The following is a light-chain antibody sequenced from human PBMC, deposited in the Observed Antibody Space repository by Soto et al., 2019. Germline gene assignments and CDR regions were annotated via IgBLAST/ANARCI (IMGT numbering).Light chain of an antibody. V-gene: IGKV1-12*01. CDR2: TVS. CDR1: QGISSW. Sequence: DIQMPQSPSSVSASVGDRVTITWRASQGISSWLAWYQQKPGKAPTLLVYTVSSLQSGVPSRFSGSGTGTDFTLTISSLQPENVATYYCQQANSFPLTFGGGNKGEIK. J-gene: IGKJ4*01. CDR3: QQANSFPLT.